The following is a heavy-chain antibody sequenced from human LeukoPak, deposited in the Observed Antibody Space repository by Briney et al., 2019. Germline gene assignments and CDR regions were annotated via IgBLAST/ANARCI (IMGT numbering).Heavy chain of an antibody. Sequence: ASVKVSCKASGGTFSSHAISWVRQAPGQGLEWMGGIIPIFGTANYAQKFQGRVTITTDESTSTAYMELSSLRSEDTAVYYCARDGGYYEPPNYYYYMDVWGKGTTATVSS. CDR2: IIPIFGTA. J-gene: IGHJ6*03. CDR3: ARDGGYYEPPNYYYYMDV. V-gene: IGHV1-69*05. CDR1: GGTFSSHA. D-gene: IGHD3-3*01.